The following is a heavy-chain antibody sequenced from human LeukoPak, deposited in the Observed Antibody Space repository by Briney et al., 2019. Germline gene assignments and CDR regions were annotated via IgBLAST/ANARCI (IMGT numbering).Heavy chain of an antibody. CDR1: GYTFTSYD. V-gene: IGHV1-8*01. CDR3: ARAGRYSYYYYYYDMDV. J-gene: IGHJ6*02. CDR2: MNPNSGNT. Sequence: ASVKVSCKASGYTFTSYDINWVRQATGQGLEWMGWMNPNSGNTGYAQKFQGRVTVTRNTSISTAYMELSSLRSEDTAVYCCARAGRYSYYYYYYDMDVWGQGTTVTVSS. D-gene: IGHD3-10*01.